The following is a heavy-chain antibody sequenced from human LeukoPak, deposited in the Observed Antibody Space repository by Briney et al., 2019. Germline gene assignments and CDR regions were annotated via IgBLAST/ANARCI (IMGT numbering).Heavy chain of an antibody. Sequence: GASLQISCQWSGPNFNTYWIGWVRRLPGKGLEGMGIIYPEDSDARYSPSFQGHVTISADKSISTAYLQWSTLKASDTATYYCARRGSSSSHFDSWGRGTQVIVSS. V-gene: IGHV5-51*01. CDR2: IYPEDSDA. D-gene: IGHD2/OR15-2a*01. CDR1: GPNFNTYW. CDR3: ARRGSSSSHFDS. J-gene: IGHJ4*01.